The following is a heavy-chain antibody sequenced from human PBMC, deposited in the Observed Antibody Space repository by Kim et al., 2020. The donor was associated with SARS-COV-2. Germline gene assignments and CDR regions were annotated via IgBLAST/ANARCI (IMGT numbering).Heavy chain of an antibody. Sequence: GGSLRLSCAASEFTFGDYWMSWVRQAPGKGLEWVAYIQQDGSEKYYADSVKGRFTISRDNARNSLYLQMNSLRAEDTAVYYCARGRPAWGLLTYWFVPWGQGTLVTVSS. CDR2: IQQDGSEK. D-gene: IGHD3-9*01. V-gene: IGHV3-7*01. CDR1: EFTFGDYW. J-gene: IGHJ5*02. CDR3: ARGRPAWGLLTYWFVP.